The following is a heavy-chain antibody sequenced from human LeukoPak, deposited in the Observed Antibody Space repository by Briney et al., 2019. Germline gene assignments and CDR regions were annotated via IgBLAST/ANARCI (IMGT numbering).Heavy chain of an antibody. V-gene: IGHV3-48*01. D-gene: IGHD3-10*01. CDR3: ARDTEGVRGVIIPFDY. CDR1: GFTFSSYS. Sequence: GGSLRLSCAASGFTFSSYSMNWVRQAPGKGLEWVSYISSSSSTIYYADSVKGRFTISRDNAKNSLYLQMNSLRAEDTAVYYCARDTEGVRGVIIPFDYWGQGTLVTVSS. CDR2: ISSSSSTI. J-gene: IGHJ4*02.